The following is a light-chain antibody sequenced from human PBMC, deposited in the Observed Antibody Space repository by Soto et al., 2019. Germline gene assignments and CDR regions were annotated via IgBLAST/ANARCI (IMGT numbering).Light chain of an antibody. Sequence: NFMLTQPHSVSESPGKTVTISCTRSSGSIASNYVQWYQQRPGSAPTTVIYEDNQRPSVVPDRFSGSIDSSTNSASLTISGLKTEDEADYYRQSYDRSNAWVFGGGTQLTVL. J-gene: IGLJ3*02. CDR3: QSYDRSNAWV. CDR1: SGSIASNY. V-gene: IGLV6-57*03. CDR2: EDN.